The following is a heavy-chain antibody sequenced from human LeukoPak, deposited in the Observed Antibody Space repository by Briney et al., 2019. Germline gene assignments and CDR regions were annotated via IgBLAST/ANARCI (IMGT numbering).Heavy chain of an antibody. CDR1: GGSISSYY. J-gene: IGHJ5*02. Sequence: SETLSLTCTVSGGSISSYYWSWIRQPAGKGLEWIGEIYHSGSTNYNPSLKSRVTISVDKSKNQFSLKLSSVTAADTAVYYCAGREYSTSSWGQGTLVTVSS. V-gene: IGHV4-59*12. CDR3: AGREYSTSS. D-gene: IGHD6-6*01. CDR2: IYHSGST.